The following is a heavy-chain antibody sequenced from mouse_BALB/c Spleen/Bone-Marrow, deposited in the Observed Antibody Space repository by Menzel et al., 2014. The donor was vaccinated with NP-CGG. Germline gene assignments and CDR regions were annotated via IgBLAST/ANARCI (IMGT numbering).Heavy chain of an antibody. Sequence: VQLQQSGAELVRPGASVKLSCKASGYSFTSYWMNWVKQRPGHGLEWIGMIHPSDTETRLNQRFKDKATLTVDKSSSTAYMQLNSPTSEDSAVHYCARLEGNYGSTFAYWGQGTLVTVSA. CDR2: IHPSDTET. J-gene: IGHJ3*01. V-gene: IGHV1-61*01. CDR1: GYSFTSYW. CDR3: ARLEGNYGSTFAY. D-gene: IGHD1-1*01.